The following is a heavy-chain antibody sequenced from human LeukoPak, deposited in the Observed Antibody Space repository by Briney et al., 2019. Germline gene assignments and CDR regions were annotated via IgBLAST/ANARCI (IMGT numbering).Heavy chain of an antibody. Sequence: GGSLRLSCAASGFTFSNHGMNWVRQAPGKGLEWLSGVSPPGGGTYYADSVKGRFTISRDNAKNTLYLQMNSLRAEDTAVYYCARAFYSRFDFWGQGTLVTVSS. CDR2: VSPPGGGT. V-gene: IGHV3-23*01. D-gene: IGHD2-15*01. CDR1: GFTFSNHG. J-gene: IGHJ4*02. CDR3: ARAFYSRFDF.